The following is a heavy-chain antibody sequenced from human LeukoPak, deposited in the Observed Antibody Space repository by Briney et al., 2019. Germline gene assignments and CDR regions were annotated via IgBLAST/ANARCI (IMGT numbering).Heavy chain of an antibody. D-gene: IGHD1-1*01. Sequence: GGSLRLSCAAYGFRFSTYGLHWVRQAPGKGLEWVAVIWYDGRNQDYGDPVRGRFTISRDNSKNTMHLQMNSPRAEDTAVYYCARGPSRFSQLEPGDWFDPWGQGTLVTVSS. J-gene: IGHJ5*02. CDR1: GFRFSTYG. CDR2: IWYDGRNQ. CDR3: ARGPSRFSQLEPGDWFDP. V-gene: IGHV3-33*01.